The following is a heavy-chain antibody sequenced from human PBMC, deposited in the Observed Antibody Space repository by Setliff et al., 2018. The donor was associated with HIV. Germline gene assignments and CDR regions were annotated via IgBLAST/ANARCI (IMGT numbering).Heavy chain of an antibody. D-gene: IGHD3-9*01. CDR1: GGSISSGGYY. CDR3: ARGAYYDILTAYFSYFDL. J-gene: IGHJ2*01. CDR2: TYYSGST. V-gene: IGHV4-31*03. Sequence: SETLSLTCTVSGGSISSGGYYWSWIRQHPGKGLEWIGYTYYSGSTYYNPSLKSRVTMSLDTSKNQFSLKLRSVTAADTAVYYCARGAYYDILTAYFSYFDLWGRGTLVTVSS.